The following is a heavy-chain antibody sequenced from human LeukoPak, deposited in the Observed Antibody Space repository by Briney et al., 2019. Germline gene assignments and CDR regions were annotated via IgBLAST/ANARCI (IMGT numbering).Heavy chain of an antibody. V-gene: IGHV4-59*01. CDR1: GGSISDYY. CDR2: IYYSGST. J-gene: IGHJ6*03. D-gene: IGHD3-3*01. CDR3: ARGDFCSKSNCYLRPMDV. Sequence: SETLSLTCSVSGGSISDYYWNWIRQPPGKGLEWIGYIYYSGSTTYNPSLKSRVTMSVDTAKNQFSLKVRSVTAADTAVYYCARGDFCSKSNCYLRPMDVWGKGTTATVSS.